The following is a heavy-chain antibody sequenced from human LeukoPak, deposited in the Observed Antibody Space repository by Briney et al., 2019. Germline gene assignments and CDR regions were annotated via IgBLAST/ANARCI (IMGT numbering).Heavy chain of an antibody. Sequence: ASVRVSCKASGYTFTSYDINWVRQATGQGLEWMGWMNPNSGNTGYAQKFQGRVTITRNTSIGTAYMELSSLRSEDTAVYYCARGYYGGGAFDIWGQGTMVTVSS. CDR1: GYTFTSYD. CDR2: MNPNSGNT. V-gene: IGHV1-8*03. J-gene: IGHJ3*02. D-gene: IGHD3-22*01. CDR3: ARGYYGGGAFDI.